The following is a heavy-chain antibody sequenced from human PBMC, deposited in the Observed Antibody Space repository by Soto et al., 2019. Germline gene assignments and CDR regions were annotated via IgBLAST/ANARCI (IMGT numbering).Heavy chain of an antibody. J-gene: IGHJ6*03. CDR1: GFTFSSYG. V-gene: IGHV3-30*18. CDR2: ISYDGSNK. CDR3: AKDFWSGYSAYGGYYYYMDV. D-gene: IGHD3-3*01. Sequence: GGSLRLSCAASGFTFSSYGMHWVRQAPGKGLEWVAVISYDGSNKYYADSVKGRFTISRDNSKNTLNLKMNSLRAEDTAVYYCAKDFWSGYSAYGGYYYYMDVWGKGTTVTVSS.